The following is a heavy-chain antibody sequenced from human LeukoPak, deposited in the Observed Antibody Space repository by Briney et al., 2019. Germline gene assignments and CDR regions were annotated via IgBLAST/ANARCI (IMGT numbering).Heavy chain of an antibody. CDR1: GYTFTSYG. D-gene: IGHD6-19*01. CDR2: ISAYNGNT. V-gene: IGHV1-18*01. J-gene: IGHJ6*02. Sequence: ASVKVSCKASGYTFTSYGISWVRQAPGQGLEWMGWISAYNGNTNYAQKLQGRVTMTTDTSTSTAYMELRSLRSDGTAVYYCARDEKSGWSLVGYYYGMDVWGQGTTVTVSS. CDR3: ARDEKSGWSLVGYYYGMDV.